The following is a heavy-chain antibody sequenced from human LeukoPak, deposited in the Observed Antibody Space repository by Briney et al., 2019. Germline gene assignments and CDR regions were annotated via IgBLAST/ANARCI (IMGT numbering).Heavy chain of an antibody. CDR2: IYYSGST. D-gene: IGHD6-6*01. V-gene: IGHV4-59*01. CDR1: GVSISSYY. CDR3: AGTYSSSSLYYYYGMDV. Sequence: PSETLSRTCTVSGVSISSYYWSWIRQPPGKGLEWIGYIYYSGSTNYNPSLKSRVTISVNTSKNQFSLRLSSVTAADTAMYYCAGTYSSSSLYYYYGMDVWGQGTTVTVSS. J-gene: IGHJ6*02.